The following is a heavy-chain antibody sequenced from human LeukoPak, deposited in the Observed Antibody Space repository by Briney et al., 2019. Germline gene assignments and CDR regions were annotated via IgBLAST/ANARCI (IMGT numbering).Heavy chain of an antibody. J-gene: IGHJ4*02. Sequence: PSETLSLTCTVSGGPISSYYWSWIRQPPGKGLEWIGYIYYSGSTNYNPSLKSRVTISVDTSKNQFSLKLSSVTAADTAVYYCARDCSSTSCYGGGFDYWGQGTLVTVSS. V-gene: IGHV4-59*01. CDR2: IYYSGST. D-gene: IGHD2-2*01. CDR3: ARDCSSTSCYGGGFDY. CDR1: GGPISSYY.